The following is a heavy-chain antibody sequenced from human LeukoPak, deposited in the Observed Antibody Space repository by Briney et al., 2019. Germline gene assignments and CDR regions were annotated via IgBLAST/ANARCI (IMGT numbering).Heavy chain of an antibody. CDR1: GDTFSSYA. CDR3: AREVGYCTNGVCYIDY. D-gene: IGHD2-8*01. CDR2: IIPIFGTA. J-gene: IGHJ4*02. V-gene: IGHV1-69*05. Sequence: SVKVSFKASGDTFSSYAISWVRQAPGQGLKWMGRIIPIFGTANYAQKFRGRVTITTDESTSTAYMELSSLRSEDTAVYYCAREVGYCTNGVCYIDYWGQGTLVTVYS.